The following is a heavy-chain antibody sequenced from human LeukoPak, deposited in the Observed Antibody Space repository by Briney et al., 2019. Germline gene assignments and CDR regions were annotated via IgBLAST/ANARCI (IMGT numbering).Heavy chain of an antibody. CDR2: TWYDGSNK. CDR3: AREGWELPDAFDI. V-gene: IGHV3-33*08. D-gene: IGHD1-26*01. CDR1: GFTFNSYA. J-gene: IGHJ3*02. Sequence: GGSLRLSCSASGFTFNSYAMNWVRQAPGKGLEWVAVTWYDGSNKYYADSVKGRFTISRDNSKNTLYLQMNSLRAEDTAVYYCAREGWELPDAFDIWGQGTMVTVSS.